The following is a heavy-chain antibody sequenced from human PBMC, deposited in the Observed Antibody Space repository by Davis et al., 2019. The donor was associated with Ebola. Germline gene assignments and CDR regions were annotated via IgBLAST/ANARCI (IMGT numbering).Heavy chain of an antibody. CDR3: AKASWGPAARPLLDS. Sequence: PGGSLRLSCAASGFTFSSYAMSWVRQAPGKGLEWVSAISGSGGSTYYADSVKGRFTISRDNSNNTLFLQMNSLRVEDTARYYCAKASWGPAARPLLDSWGQGTLVTVSS. CDR2: ISGSGGST. CDR1: GFTFSSYA. D-gene: IGHD2-2*02. J-gene: IGHJ4*02. V-gene: IGHV3-23*01.